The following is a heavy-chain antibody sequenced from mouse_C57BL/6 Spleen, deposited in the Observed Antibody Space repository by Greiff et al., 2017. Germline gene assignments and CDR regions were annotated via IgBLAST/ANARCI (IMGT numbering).Heavy chain of an antibody. Sequence: QVQLQQSGPELVKPGASVKISCKASGYAFSSSWMNWVQQRPGKGLEWIGRIYPGDGDTNYNGKFKGNATLTADKSSSTAYMQLSSLTSEDSAVYFCSRRGLLDAMDYWGQGTSVTVSS. CDR1: GYAFSSSW. CDR3: SRRGLLDAMDY. V-gene: IGHV1-82*01. J-gene: IGHJ4*01. D-gene: IGHD2-10*01. CDR2: IYPGDGDT.